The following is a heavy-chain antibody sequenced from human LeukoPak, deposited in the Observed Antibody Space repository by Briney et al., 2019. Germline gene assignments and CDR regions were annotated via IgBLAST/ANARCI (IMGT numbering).Heavy chain of an antibody. CDR2: FDPEDGET. CDR3: ATRKTVVAYYYYYGMDV. CDR1: GYXLTELS. V-gene: IGHV1-24*01. J-gene: IGHJ6*02. D-gene: IGHD2-2*01. Sequence: GASVKVSCKVSGYXLTELSIHWVRQAPGKGLEWMGGFDPEDGETIYAQKFQGRVTMTEDTSTDTAYMELSSLRSEDTAVYYCATRKTVVAYYYYYGMDVWGQGTTVTVSS.